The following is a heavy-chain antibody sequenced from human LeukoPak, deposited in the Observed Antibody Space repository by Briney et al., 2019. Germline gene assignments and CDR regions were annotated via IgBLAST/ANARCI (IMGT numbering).Heavy chain of an antibody. V-gene: IGHV4-34*01. CDR2: INHSGST. D-gene: IGHD2-15*01. Sequence: PSETLSLTCAVYGGSFSGYYWSWIRQPPGKGLEWIGEINHSGSTDYNPSLKSRVTISVDTSKNQFSLKLSSVTAADTAVYYCASTISGGSKTGFDYWGQGTLVTVSS. CDR3: ASTISGGSKTGFDY. J-gene: IGHJ4*02. CDR1: GGSFSGYY.